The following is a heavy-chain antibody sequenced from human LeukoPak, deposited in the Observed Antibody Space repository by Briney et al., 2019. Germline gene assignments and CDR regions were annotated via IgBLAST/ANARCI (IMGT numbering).Heavy chain of an antibody. Sequence: PSATLSLTCAVYGGSFSGYYWSWIRQPPGKGLEWIGEINHSGSTNYNPSLKSRVTISVDTSKNQFSLKLSSVTAADTAVYYCARRVRGGDGYFDYWGQGTLVTVSS. D-gene: IGHD2-21*02. CDR2: INHSGST. CDR3: ARRVRGGDGYFDY. V-gene: IGHV4-34*01. CDR1: GGSFSGYY. J-gene: IGHJ4*02.